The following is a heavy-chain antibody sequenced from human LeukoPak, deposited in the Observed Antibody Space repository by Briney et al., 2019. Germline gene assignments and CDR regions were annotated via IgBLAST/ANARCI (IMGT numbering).Heavy chain of an antibody. Sequence: PGGSLRLSCAASGFTFSSYWMSWVRQAPGKGLEWVANIKQDGSEKYYVDSVKGRFTISRDNAKNSLHLQMSCLRAEDTAVYYCARDGAIKSPIEYWGQGTLVTVSS. V-gene: IGHV3-7*01. CDR3: ARDGAIKSPIEY. D-gene: IGHD1-26*01. CDR1: GFTFSSYW. CDR2: IKQDGSEK. J-gene: IGHJ4*02.